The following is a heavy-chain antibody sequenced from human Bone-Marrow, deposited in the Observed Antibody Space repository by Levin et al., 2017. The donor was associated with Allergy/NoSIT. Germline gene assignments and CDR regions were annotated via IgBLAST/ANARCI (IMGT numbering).Heavy chain of an antibody. CDR2: INSDGSST. CDR1: RFTFSNYW. J-gene: IGHJ4*02. Sequence: GGSLRLSCAASRFTFSNYWMHWVRQAPGKGLVWVSRINSDGSSTTYADSVKGRFTISRDNAKNTLYLQMNSLRAEDTAVYYCARPPSSCGGDCWGQGTMVTVSS. V-gene: IGHV3-74*03. CDR3: ARPPSSCGGDC. D-gene: IGHD2-21*01.